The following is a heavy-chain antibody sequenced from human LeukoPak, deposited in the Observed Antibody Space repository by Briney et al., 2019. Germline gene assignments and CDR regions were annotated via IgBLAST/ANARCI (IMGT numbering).Heavy chain of an antibody. Sequence: GGSLRLSCAASGFTFSSYAMHWVRQAPGKGLEWVAVISYDGSNKYYADSVKGRFTISRDNSKNTLYLQMNSLRAEDTAVYYRARGPAAGKYYMDVWGKGTTVTVSS. CDR1: GFTFSSYA. D-gene: IGHD6-13*01. CDR2: ISYDGSNK. CDR3: ARGPAAGKYYMDV. V-gene: IGHV3-30*01. J-gene: IGHJ6*03.